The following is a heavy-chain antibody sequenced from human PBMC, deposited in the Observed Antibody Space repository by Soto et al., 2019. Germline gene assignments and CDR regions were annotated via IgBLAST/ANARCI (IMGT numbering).Heavy chain of an antibody. CDR1: GYTFTSYA. J-gene: IGHJ2*01. V-gene: IGHV1-3*05. Sequence: QVQLVQSGAEEKKPGASVKVSCKASGYTFTSYAMHWVRQAPGQRLEWMGWINAGNGNTIYSQKFQGRVTITRDTSASTAYMELSSLRSEDTAVYYCARAPSWWYFDLWGRGTLVTVSS. CDR2: INAGNGNT. CDR3: ARAPSWWYFDL.